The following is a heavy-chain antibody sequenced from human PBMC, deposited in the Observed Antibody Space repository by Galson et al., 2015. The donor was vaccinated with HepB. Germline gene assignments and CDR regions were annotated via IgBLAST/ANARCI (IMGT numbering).Heavy chain of an antibody. CDR3: AGDPRATFGEPNWFDP. J-gene: IGHJ5*02. V-gene: IGHV3-48*03. CDR1: GFTFSSYN. CDR2: ISATGTTI. Sequence: SLRLSCAASGFTFSSYNMNWVRQAPGKGLDWISYISATGTTIDYADSVKGRFIISRDNAKNSLYLQMNSLRVEDTAVYYCAGDPRATFGEPNWFDPWGQGTLVIVSS. D-gene: IGHD3-3*01.